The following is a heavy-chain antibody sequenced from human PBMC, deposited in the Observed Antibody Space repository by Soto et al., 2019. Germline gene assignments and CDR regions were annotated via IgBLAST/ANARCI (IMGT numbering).Heavy chain of an antibody. D-gene: IGHD6-19*01. CDR3: VRDPRDSGWYQYAFDI. J-gene: IGHJ3*02. Sequence: EVQLVESGGGLVQPGGSLRLSCAASGFTFSSYSMNWVRQAPGKGLEWVSYISSSSSTIYYADSVKGRFTISRDNAKNSLYLQLNSLRDEDTAVYYCVRDPRDSGWYQYAFDIWGQGTMVTVSS. CDR2: ISSSSSTI. V-gene: IGHV3-48*02. CDR1: GFTFSSYS.